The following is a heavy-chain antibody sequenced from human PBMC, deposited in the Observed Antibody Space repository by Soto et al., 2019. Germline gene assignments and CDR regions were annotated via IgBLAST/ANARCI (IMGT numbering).Heavy chain of an antibody. Sequence: HPXGSLRLSCAASGXTFSTYWMHWVRQAPGKGLELLSFILFDGSNKTYADSVKGRFTISRDNSKSTLYLQMNSLRAEDTAVYYCARHRRVYHAFLTGYYQAYYYGMDVWGQGTTGTVSS. D-gene: IGHD3-9*01. CDR2: ILFDGSNK. CDR3: ARHRRVYHAFLTGYYQAYYYGMDV. V-gene: IGHV3-33*01. CDR1: GXTFSTYW. J-gene: IGHJ6*02.